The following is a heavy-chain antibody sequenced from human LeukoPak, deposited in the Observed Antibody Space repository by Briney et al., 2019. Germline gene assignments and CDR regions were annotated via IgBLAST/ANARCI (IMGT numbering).Heavy chain of an antibody. CDR3: ARDMTVTTGIAVVIADY. CDR1: GLTFSSYS. CDR2: ISSSSSTI. D-gene: IGHD2-21*01. V-gene: IGHV3-48*01. Sequence: GGSLRLSCAASGLTFSSYSMNWVRQAPGKGLEWVSYISSSSSTIYYADSVKGRFTISRDNAKNSLYLQMNSLRAEDTAVYYCARDMTVTTGIAVVIADYWGQGTLVTVSS. J-gene: IGHJ4*02.